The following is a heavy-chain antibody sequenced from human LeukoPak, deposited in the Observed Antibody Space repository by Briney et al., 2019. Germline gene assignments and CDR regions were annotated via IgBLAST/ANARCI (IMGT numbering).Heavy chain of an antibody. CDR3: ARQYYDSSGYYEIDY. Sequence: QPGGSLRLSCAASGFTFSSYSMNWVRQAPGKGLEWVSYISSSSSTIYYADSVKGRFTISRDNAKNSLYLQMNSLRDEDTAVYYCARQYYDSSGYYEIDYWGQGTLVTVSS. CDR2: ISSSSSTI. V-gene: IGHV3-48*02. J-gene: IGHJ4*02. D-gene: IGHD3-22*01. CDR1: GFTFSSYS.